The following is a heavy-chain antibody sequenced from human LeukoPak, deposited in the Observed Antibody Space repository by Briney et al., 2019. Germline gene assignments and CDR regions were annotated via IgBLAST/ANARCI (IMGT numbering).Heavy chain of an antibody. Sequence: ASVKVSCKASGYTFTSYIISWVRQAPGQGLEWMGWINAYNGNTDYAQRVQGRVTMTTDTSTSTAYMEVRSLRSDDTAVYYCARDRHIAAAVYYYYMDAWGKGTPVTVSS. J-gene: IGHJ6*03. D-gene: IGHD6-13*01. CDR2: INAYNGNT. CDR3: ARDRHIAAAVYYYYMDA. V-gene: IGHV1-18*01. CDR1: GYTFTSYI.